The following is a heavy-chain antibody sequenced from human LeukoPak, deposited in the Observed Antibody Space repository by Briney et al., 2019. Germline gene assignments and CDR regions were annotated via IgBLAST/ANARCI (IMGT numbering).Heavy chain of an antibody. V-gene: IGHV4-39*01. D-gene: IGHD3-22*01. J-gene: IGHJ4*02. CDR2: IYYSGST. CDR3: ARHYYDSSGYLAMPKIYYFDY. CDR1: GGSISSSSYY. Sequence: SETLSLTCTVSGGSISSSSYYWGWIRQPPGKGLEWIGSIYYSGSTYYNPSLKSRVTISVDTSKNQFSLKLSSVTAADTAVYYCARHYYDSSGYLAMPKIYYFDYWGQGTLVTVSS.